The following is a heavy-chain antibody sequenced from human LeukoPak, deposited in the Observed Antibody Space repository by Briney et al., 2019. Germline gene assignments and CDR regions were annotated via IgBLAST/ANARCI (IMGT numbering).Heavy chain of an antibody. CDR1: GFTFSSYA. V-gene: IGHV3-23*01. D-gene: IGHD3-10*01. CDR2: ISGSGGST. Sequence: GGSLRLSCAASGFTFSSYAMSWVRRAPGRGLEWVSAISGSGGSTYYADSVGGRLTISRDNPKNTLYLQMNSLRAEDTAVYYCPKVRGVIVPDGFDPWGQGTLVTVSS. CDR3: PKVRGVIVPDGFDP. J-gene: IGHJ5*02.